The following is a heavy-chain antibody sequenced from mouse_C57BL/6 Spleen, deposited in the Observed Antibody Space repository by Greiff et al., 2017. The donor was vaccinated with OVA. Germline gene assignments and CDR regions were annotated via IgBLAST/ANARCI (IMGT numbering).Heavy chain of an antibody. CDR1: GYSITSGYD. CDR2: ISYSGST. Sequence: EVQLQESGPGMVKPSQSLSLTCTVAGYSITSGYDWHWIRHFPGNKLEWMGYISYSGSTNYNPSLKSRISITHDTSKNHFFLKLNSVTTEDTATYYCARSESLPAYFDVWGTGTTVTVSS. V-gene: IGHV3-1*01. J-gene: IGHJ1*03. D-gene: IGHD6-1*01. CDR3: ARSESLPAYFDV.